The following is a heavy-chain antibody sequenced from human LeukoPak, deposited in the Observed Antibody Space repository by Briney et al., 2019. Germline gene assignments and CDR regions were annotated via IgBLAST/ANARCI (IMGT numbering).Heavy chain of an antibody. J-gene: IGHJ4*02. CDR1: GFTFSSYS. V-gene: IGHV3-21*01. Sequence: TGGSLRLSCAASGFTFSSYSMNWVRQAPGKGLEWVSSISSSSSYIYYADSVKGRFTISRDNAKNSLYLQMNSLRAEDTAVYYCARDRLGDSSGFDYWGQGTLVTVSS. CDR3: ARDRLGDSSGFDY. CDR2: ISSSSSYI. D-gene: IGHD3-22*01.